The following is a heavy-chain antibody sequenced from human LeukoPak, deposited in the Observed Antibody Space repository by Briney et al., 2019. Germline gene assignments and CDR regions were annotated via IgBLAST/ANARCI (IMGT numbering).Heavy chain of an antibody. CDR3: ARGYCSGGSCYAYYYYYYMDV. CDR1: GYTFTSYG. Sequence: ASVKVSCKASGYTFTSYGISWVRQAPGQGLEWMGGIIPIFGTANYAQKFQGRVTITADKSTSTAYMELSSLRSEDTAVYYCARGYCSGGSCYAYYYYYYMDVWGKGTTVTVSS. CDR2: IIPIFGTA. D-gene: IGHD2-15*01. J-gene: IGHJ6*03. V-gene: IGHV1-69*06.